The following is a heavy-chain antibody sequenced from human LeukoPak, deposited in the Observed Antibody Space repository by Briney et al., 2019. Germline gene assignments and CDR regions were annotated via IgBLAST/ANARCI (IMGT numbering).Heavy chain of an antibody. J-gene: IGHJ4*02. V-gene: IGHV5-51*01. D-gene: IGHD2-15*01. CDR1: GSRFTSYW. CDR2: IYPGDSDT. CDR3: ARTSLGYCSGGSCYPMGHFDY. Sequence: GESLKISCKGSGSRFTSYWIGGVRQMPGKGLEGMGIIYPGDSDTRYSPSFQGQVTISADKSISTAYLQWSSLKASDTAMYYCARTSLGYCSGGSCYPMGHFDYWGQGTLVTVSS.